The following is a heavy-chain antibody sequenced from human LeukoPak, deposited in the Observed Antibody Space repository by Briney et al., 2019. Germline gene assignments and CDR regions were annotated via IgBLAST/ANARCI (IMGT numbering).Heavy chain of an antibody. CDR3: ARDRATTTNFDY. Sequence: AASVKVSCKASGYTFTSYYMHWVRQAPEQGLEWMGVINPSGGSTSYAQKFQGRVTMTRDTSTSTVYMELSSLRSEDTAVYYCARDRATTTNFDYWGQGTLVTVSS. V-gene: IGHV1-46*01. D-gene: IGHD4-11*01. J-gene: IGHJ4*02. CDR1: GYTFTSYY. CDR2: INPSGGST.